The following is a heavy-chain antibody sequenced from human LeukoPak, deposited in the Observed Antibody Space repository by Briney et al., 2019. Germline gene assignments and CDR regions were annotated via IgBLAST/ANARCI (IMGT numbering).Heavy chain of an antibody. CDR1: GFTFSSYE. V-gene: IGHV3-48*03. CDR3: ASSPGGHSSGWSY. D-gene: IGHD6-19*01. CDR2: ISSSGSTI. J-gene: IGHJ4*02. Sequence: GGSLRLSCAASGFTFSSYEMNWVRQAPGKGLEWVSYISSSGSTIYYADSVKGRFTISRDNAKNSLYLQMNSLRAEDTAVYYCASSPGGHSSGWSYWGQGTLVTVPS.